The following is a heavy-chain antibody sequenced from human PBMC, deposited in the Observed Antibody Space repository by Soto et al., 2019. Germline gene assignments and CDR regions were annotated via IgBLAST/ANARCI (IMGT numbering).Heavy chain of an antibody. J-gene: IGHJ3*02. V-gene: IGHV4-39*02. CDR3: AREKLQWLVPREAFDI. CDR2: IYYSGST. CDR1: GGSISSSSYY. Sequence: QLQLQESGPGLVKPSETLSLTCTVSGGSISSSSYYWGWIRQPPGKGLEWIGSIYYSGSTYYNPSRKSRVTISVDTSKNQFSLKLSSVTAADTAVYYCAREKLQWLVPREAFDIWGQGTMVTVSS. D-gene: IGHD6-19*01.